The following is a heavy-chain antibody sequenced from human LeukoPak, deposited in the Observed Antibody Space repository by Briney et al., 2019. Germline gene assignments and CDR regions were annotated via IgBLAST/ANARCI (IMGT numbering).Heavy chain of an antibody. D-gene: IGHD3-22*01. CDR2: INTDGSST. V-gene: IGHV3-74*01. Sequence: GSLRLSCAASGLTFSSYWMHWVRQAPGKGLVWVSRINTDGSSTSYADSVKGRFTISRDNAKNTLYLQMNSLRAEDTAVYYCARDMIYDSSGYYPDYWGQGTLVTVSS. CDR1: GLTFSSYW. CDR3: ARDMIYDSSGYYPDY. J-gene: IGHJ4*02.